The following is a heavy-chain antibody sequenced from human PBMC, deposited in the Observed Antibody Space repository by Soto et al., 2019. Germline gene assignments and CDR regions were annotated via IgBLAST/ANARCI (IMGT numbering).Heavy chain of an antibody. V-gene: IGHV5-10-1*01. J-gene: IGHJ4*02. CDR3: ASSSPSIAAARSHPLNY. Sequence: GESLKISCKGSGYTFASSWITWVRLMPGKGLEWMGRIDPSDSYSDYSPSFQGRFTISRDNAKNSLYLQMNSLRAEDTAVYYCASSSPSIAAARSHPLNYWGQGTLVTVSS. D-gene: IGHD6-13*01. CDR2: IDPSDSYS. CDR1: GYTFASSW.